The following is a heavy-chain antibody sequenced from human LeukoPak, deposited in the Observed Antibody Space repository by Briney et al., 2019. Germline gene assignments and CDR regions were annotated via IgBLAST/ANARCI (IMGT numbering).Heavy chain of an antibody. D-gene: IGHD3-10*01. CDR3: ARKPMVRGVRLYNWFDP. Sequence: PSQTLSLTCTVSGNSISSGDNYWSWIRQPPGKGLEWIGEINHSGSTNYNPSLKSRVTISVDTSKNQFSLKLSSVTAADTAVYYCARKPMVRGVRLYNWFDPWGQGTLVTVSS. CDR1: GNSISSGDNY. CDR2: INHSGST. J-gene: IGHJ5*02. V-gene: IGHV4-30-4*08.